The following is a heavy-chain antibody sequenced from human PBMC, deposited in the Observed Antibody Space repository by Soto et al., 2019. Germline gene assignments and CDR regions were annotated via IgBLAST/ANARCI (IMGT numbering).Heavy chain of an antibody. CDR3: ARRIVATETFEY. Sequence: SETLSLTCIVAGDLIRGSNYYWSWIRQPPGRGLEWIGFIYYAGSTKYNPSLNSRVTISVDTSKNQFSLTVTSVTAADTAVYYCARRIVATETFEYWGQGTLVTVSS. V-gene: IGHV4-61*05. J-gene: IGHJ4*02. D-gene: IGHD5-12*01. CDR1: GDLIRGSNYY. CDR2: IYYAGST.